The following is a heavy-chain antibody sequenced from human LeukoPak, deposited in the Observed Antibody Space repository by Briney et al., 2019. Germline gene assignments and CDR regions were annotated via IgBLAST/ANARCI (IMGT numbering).Heavy chain of an antibody. V-gene: IGHV4-39*01. CDR2: IYYSGST. Sequence: SETLSLACTVSGGSISSSSYYWGWIRQPPGKGLEWIGSIYYSGSTYYNPSLKSRVTISVDTSKNQFSLKLSSVTAADTAVYYCARYSVAEGVSYWGQGTLVTVSS. CDR1: GGSISSSSYY. D-gene: IGHD6-19*01. CDR3: ARYSVAEGVSY. J-gene: IGHJ4*02.